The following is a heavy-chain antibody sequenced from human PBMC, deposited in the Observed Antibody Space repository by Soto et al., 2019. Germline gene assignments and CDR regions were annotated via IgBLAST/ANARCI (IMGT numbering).Heavy chain of an antibody. CDR1: GFTFSSYA. D-gene: IGHD2-15*01. CDR2: ITSSSVTI. J-gene: IGHJ4*02. CDR3: ASPLYCSGAGCRVY. Sequence: EVQLVESGGGLVQPGGSLRLSCAASGFTFSSYAMNWVRQAPGKGLEWISHITSSSVTIYYADSVEGRFTISRDIAQISLYLQMNNLRAEDTAVYYCASPLYCSGAGCRVYWGQGTLVTVSS. V-gene: IGHV3-48*01.